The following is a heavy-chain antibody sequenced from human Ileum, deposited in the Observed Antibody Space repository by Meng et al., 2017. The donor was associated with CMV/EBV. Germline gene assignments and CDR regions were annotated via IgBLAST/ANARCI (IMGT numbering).Heavy chain of an antibody. CDR3: ARVYQSGDFWSPFDY. CDR2: IYYSGST. Sequence: SGGSNSSGGYYWSWIRQHPGKGLEWIGYIYYSGSTYYNPSLKSRVTISVDTSKNQFSLKLSSVTAADTAVYYCARVYQSGDFWSPFDYWGQGTLVTVSS. CDR1: GGSNSSGGYY. V-gene: IGHV4-31*02. J-gene: IGHJ4*02. D-gene: IGHD3-3*01.